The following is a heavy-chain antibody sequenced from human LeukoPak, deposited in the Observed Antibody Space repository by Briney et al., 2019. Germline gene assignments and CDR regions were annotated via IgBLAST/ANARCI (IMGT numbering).Heavy chain of an antibody. CDR2: ISYDGSNK. CDR1: GFTFSSYG. Sequence: GGSLRLSCAASGFTFSSYGMHWVRQAPGKGLEWVAVISYDGSNKYYADSVKGRFTISRDNSKNTLYLQMNSLRAEDTAVYYCAKAGTYDFWSGYQLTNFDYWGQGTLVTVSS. V-gene: IGHV3-30*18. D-gene: IGHD3-3*01. CDR3: AKAGTYDFWSGYQLTNFDY. J-gene: IGHJ4*02.